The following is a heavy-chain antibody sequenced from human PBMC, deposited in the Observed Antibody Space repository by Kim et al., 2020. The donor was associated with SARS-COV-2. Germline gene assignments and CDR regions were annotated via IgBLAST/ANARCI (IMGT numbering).Heavy chain of an antibody. V-gene: IGHV3-53*01. Sequence: YYADSVSGRVTTARDNSKNALYLQMNSRRAEDTAVYYCARVDYYYYGMDVWGQGTTVTVSS. J-gene: IGHJ6*02. CDR3: ARVDYYYYGMDV. D-gene: IGHD2-15*01.